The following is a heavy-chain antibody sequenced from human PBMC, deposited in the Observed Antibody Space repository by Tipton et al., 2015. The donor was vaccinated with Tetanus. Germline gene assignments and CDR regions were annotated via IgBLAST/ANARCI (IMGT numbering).Heavy chain of an antibody. CDR1: GFSITNYR. V-gene: IGHV3-21*01. Sequence: SLRLSCEVTGFSITNYRMNWVRQAPGRGLEWVSSISSTSRYIYYAASVKGRFTISRDNAKNSVYLGMNSLRADDTAVYYCARDRHSYESSGYYLFDNWGQGTLVTVSA. CDR3: ARDRHSYESSGYYLFDN. J-gene: IGHJ4*02. D-gene: IGHD3-22*01. CDR2: ISSTSRYI.